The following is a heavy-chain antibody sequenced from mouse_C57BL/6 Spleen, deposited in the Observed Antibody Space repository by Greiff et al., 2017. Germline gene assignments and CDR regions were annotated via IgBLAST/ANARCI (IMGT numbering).Heavy chain of an antibody. V-gene: IGHV1-62-2*01. Sequence: VQLQQSGAELVKPGASVKLSCKASGYTFTEYTIHWVKQRSGQGLEWIGWFYPGSGSIKYNEKFKDKATLTADKSSSTVYMELSRLTSEDSAVYFCARHEGKDPDDGYLYAMDDWGQGTSVTVSS. CDR2: FYPGSGSI. CDR1: GYTFTEYT. D-gene: IGHD2-3*01. CDR3: ARHEGKDPDDGYLYAMDD. J-gene: IGHJ4*01.